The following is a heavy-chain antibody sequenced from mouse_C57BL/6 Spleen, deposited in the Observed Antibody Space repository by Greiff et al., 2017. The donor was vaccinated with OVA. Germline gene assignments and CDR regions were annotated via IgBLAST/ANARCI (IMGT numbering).Heavy chain of an antibody. CDR2: IDPEDGET. V-gene: IGHV14-2*01. J-gene: IGHJ4*01. CDR3: ARDGYYAMDY. Sequence: VQLQQSGAELVKPGASVKLSCTASGFNIKDYYMHWVKQRPEQGLEWIGRIDPEDGETKYAQNFQGKATITADTSSNTAYLQLSSLTSEDTAVYYCARDGYYAMDYWGQGTSVTVSS. D-gene: IGHD2-3*01. CDR1: GFNIKDYY.